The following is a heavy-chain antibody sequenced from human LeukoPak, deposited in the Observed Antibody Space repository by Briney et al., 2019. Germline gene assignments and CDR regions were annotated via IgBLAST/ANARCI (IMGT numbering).Heavy chain of an antibody. J-gene: IGHJ4*02. Sequence: SQTLSLTCTVSGGSISSGDHYWHWIRQPPGKGLEWIVYIHYSGSTYDNPSLKSQVIISVDTSKNQFSLKLNSVTAADTAVYYCARLDVERRLDYWGQGTLVTVSS. CDR1: GGSISSGDHY. V-gene: IGHV4-30-4*01. CDR3: ARLDVERRLDY. D-gene: IGHD1-1*01. CDR2: IHYSGST.